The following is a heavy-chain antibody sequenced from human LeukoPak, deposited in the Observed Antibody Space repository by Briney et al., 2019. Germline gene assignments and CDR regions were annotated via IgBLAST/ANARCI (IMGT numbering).Heavy chain of an antibody. CDR3: AKVGPLDFYYIDV. Sequence: GRSLRLSCAASGFTFSSYGMHLVRQAPGKGLEWVAFIWYDGSNKYYAGSVKGRFTISRDNSKNTLYLQMNSLRAEDTAVYYCAKVGPLDFYYIDVWGKGTTVTVSS. V-gene: IGHV3-30*02. CDR2: IWYDGSNK. D-gene: IGHD3-10*01. J-gene: IGHJ6*03. CDR1: GFTFSSYG.